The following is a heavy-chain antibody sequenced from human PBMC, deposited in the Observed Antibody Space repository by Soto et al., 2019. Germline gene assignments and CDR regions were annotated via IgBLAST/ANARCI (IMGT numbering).Heavy chain of an antibody. D-gene: IGHD3-10*01. Sequence: QVQLVESGGGVVQPGRSLRLSCAASGFTFSSYGMHWVRQAPGKGLEWVAVISYDGSNKYYADSVKGRFTISRDNXXXXXXXXXXXXXXXXTAVYYCAKEDYYYGSGSYIDYWGQGTLVTVSS. J-gene: IGHJ4*02. CDR1: GFTFSSYG. V-gene: IGHV3-30*03. CDR2: ISYDGSNK. CDR3: AKEDYYYGSGSYIDY.